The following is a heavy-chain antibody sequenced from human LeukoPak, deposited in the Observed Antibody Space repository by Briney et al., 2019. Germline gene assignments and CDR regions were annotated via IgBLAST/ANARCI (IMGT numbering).Heavy chain of an antibody. J-gene: IGHJ1*01. D-gene: IGHD3-3*01. CDR2: ISGSGGST. Sequence: GGSLRLSCAASGFTFSSYAMSWVRQAPGKGLEWVSAISGSGGSTYYADSVKGRFTISRDNSKNTLYLQMDSLRAEDTAVYYCARGTDYDFWSGPPRKYFQHWGQGTLVTVSP. V-gene: IGHV3-23*01. CDR3: ARGTDYDFWSGPPRKYFQH. CDR1: GFTFSSYA.